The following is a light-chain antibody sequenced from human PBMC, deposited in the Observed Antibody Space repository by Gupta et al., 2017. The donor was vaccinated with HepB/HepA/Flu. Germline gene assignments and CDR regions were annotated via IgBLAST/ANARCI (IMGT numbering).Light chain of an antibody. CDR2: QDR. J-gene: IGLJ2*01. Sequence: SSWLTPPPPVSVSPRPTASITCSGDKLGEKYASWYRQRPGQSPILIIYQDRKRPSGIPERFSGSNSGNTATLNISGTQAMDEAHYFCQVWDTSVVFGGGTKLTVL. CDR3: QVWDTSVV. CDR1: KLGEKY. V-gene: IGLV3-1*01.